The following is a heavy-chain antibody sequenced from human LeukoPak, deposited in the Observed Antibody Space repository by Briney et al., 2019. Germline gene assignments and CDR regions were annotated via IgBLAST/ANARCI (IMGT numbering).Heavy chain of an antibody. J-gene: IGHJ4*02. Sequence: SETLSLTCTVSGGSISSSSYYWGWIRQPPGKGLEWIGSIYYSGSTYYNPSLKSRVTISVDTSKNQFSLKLSSVTAADTAVYYCARKRGVEYWGQGTLVTVSS. V-gene: IGHV4-39*01. CDR2: IYYSGST. CDR1: GGSISSSSYY. CDR3: ARKRGVEY. D-gene: IGHD2-15*01.